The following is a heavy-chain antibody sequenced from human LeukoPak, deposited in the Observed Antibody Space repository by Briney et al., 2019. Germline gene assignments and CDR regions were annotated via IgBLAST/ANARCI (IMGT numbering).Heavy chain of an antibody. V-gene: IGHV4-34*01. D-gene: IGHD6-13*01. J-gene: IGHJ5*02. CDR3: ARGRGSSSWYLIPFNWFDP. Sequence: SETLSLTCAVYGGSFSGYYWSWIRQPPGKGLEWIGEINHSGSTNYNPSLKGQVTISVDTSKNQFSLKLSSVTAADTAVYYCARGRGSSSWYLIPFNWFDPWGQGTLVTVSS. CDR1: GGSFSGYY. CDR2: INHSGST.